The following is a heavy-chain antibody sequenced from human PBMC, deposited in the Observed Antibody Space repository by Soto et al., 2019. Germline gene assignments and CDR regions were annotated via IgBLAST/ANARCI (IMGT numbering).Heavy chain of an antibody. D-gene: IGHD3-22*01. V-gene: IGHV1-18*01. CDR3: ARAYYYDSSGYQRDYYYYGMDV. Sequence: QVQLVQSGAEVKKPGASVKVSCKASGYTFTSYGISWVRQAPGQGLEWMGWISAYNGNTNYAQKLQGRVTMTTDTSTSTAYMELRSLRSDDTAVYYCARAYYYDSSGYQRDYYYYGMDVWGQGTTVTVSS. CDR1: GYTFTSYG. J-gene: IGHJ6*02. CDR2: ISAYNGNT.